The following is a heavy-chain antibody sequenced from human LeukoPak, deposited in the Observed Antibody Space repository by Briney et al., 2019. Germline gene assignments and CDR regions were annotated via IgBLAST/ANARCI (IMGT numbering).Heavy chain of an antibody. CDR3: ARWNVAAAGFDY. CDR2: ISSSGNTI. Sequence: GGSLRLSCAASGFTFSNYEMSWVRQAPGKELEWVSYISSSGNTIYYADSVKGRFTISRDNAKNSLHLQMNSLRAGDTAVYYCARWNVAAAGFDYWGQGALVPVSS. D-gene: IGHD6-13*01. V-gene: IGHV3-48*03. J-gene: IGHJ4*02. CDR1: GFTFSNYE.